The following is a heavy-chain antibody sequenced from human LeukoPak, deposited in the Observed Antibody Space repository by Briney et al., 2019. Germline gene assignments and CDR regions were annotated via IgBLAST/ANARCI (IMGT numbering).Heavy chain of an antibody. CDR3: AREATVTDPFDY. D-gene: IGHD4-17*01. V-gene: IGHV3-53*01. CDR1: GFTVSSNY. CDR2: IYSGGST. J-gene: IGHJ4*02. Sequence: AGGSLRLSCAASGFTVSSNYMSWVRQAPGKGLEWVSVIYSGGSTYYADSVKGRFTISRDNSKNTLYLQMNSLRAEDTAVYYCAREATVTDPFDYWGPGTLVTVSS.